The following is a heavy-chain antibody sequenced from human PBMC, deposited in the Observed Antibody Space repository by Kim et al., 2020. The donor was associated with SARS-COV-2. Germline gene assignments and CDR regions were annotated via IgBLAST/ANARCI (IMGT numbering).Heavy chain of an antibody. CDR2: IYYTGST. D-gene: IGHD2-2*01. CDR3: AVDSTTWPRAFNV. V-gene: IGHV4-59*08. J-gene: IGHJ3*01. CDR1: GGSIGTYF. Sequence: SETLSLTCTVSGGSIGTYFWSWIRQPPGKGLEFVGHIYYTGSTNYNPSLKSRVTVSVDRSKNQFSLKLKSVTAADTAVYYCAVDSTTWPRAFNVWGPGTLVTVSS.